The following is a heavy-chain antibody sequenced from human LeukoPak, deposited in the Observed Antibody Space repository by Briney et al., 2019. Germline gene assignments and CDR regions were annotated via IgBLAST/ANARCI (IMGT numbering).Heavy chain of an antibody. CDR2: IKSRTDGGTT. Sequence: GGSLRLSCVASGFTFSNAWMTWVRQAPGKGLEWVGRIKSRTDGGTTDYAAPVKGRFTISRDDSKYTVYLEMNGLKTEDTAVYYCTLQYYGYNPRGDVWGQGTTVTVSS. D-gene: IGHD4-17*01. J-gene: IGHJ6*02. CDR3: TLQYYGYNPRGDV. CDR1: GFTFSNAW. V-gene: IGHV3-15*01.